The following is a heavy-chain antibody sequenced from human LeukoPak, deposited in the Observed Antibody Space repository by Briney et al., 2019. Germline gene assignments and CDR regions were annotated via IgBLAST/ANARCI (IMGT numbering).Heavy chain of an antibody. CDR3: ARDSGQWLVRAAWFDP. CDR2: INPNSGGT. D-gene: IGHD6-19*01. Sequence: ASVKVSCKASGYTFTGYYIHWVRQAPGQGLEWMGWINPNSGGTNYAQKFQGRVTMTRDTSISTAYMELSRLRSDDTAVYYCARDSGQWLVRAAWFDPWGQGTLVTASS. J-gene: IGHJ5*02. CDR1: GYTFTGYY. V-gene: IGHV1-2*02.